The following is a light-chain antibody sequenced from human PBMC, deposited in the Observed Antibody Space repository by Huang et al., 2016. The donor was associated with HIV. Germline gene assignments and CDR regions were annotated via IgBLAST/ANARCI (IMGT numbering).Light chain of an antibody. CDR2: AAS. J-gene: IGKJ1*01. CDR3: QQYNYWPRT. CDR1: PSVSSN. V-gene: IGKV3-15*01. Sequence: EIVMTQSPATLSVSPGERATLSCRASPSVSSNLAWYQQKPCQAPRLRIYAASTRATGIPARFSGSGSGTEFTLTISSLQSEDFAVYYCQQYNYWPRTFGQGTKVEIK.